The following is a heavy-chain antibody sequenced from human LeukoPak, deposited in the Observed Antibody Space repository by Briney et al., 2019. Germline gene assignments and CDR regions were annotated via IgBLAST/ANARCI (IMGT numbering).Heavy chain of an antibody. J-gene: IGHJ4*02. D-gene: IGHD3-22*01. CDR2: ISSSSSYI. Sequence: GGSLRLSCAASGFTFSSYSMNWVRQAPGKGLEWVPSISSSSSYIYYADSVKGRFTISRDNAKNSPYLQMNSLRAEDTAVYYCARDRSKYYYDSSALDYWGQGTLVTVSS. V-gene: IGHV3-21*01. CDR1: GFTFSSYS. CDR3: ARDRSKYYYDSSALDY.